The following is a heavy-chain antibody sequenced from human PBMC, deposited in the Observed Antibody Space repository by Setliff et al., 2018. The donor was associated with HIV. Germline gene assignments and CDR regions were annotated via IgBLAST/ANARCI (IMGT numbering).Heavy chain of an antibody. CDR3: ARDYGDYEPPHPYFDY. V-gene: IGHV3-66*03. J-gene: IGHJ4*02. D-gene: IGHD4-17*01. CDR1: GFTVSSNF. Sequence: PGGSLRLSCAASGFTVSSNFMTWVRQAPGKGLEWVSVINNSGTTKYADSVKGRFTISRDNSKNTLYLQMNSLRAEDTAVYYCARDYGDYEPPHPYFDYWGQGALVTVSS. CDR2: INNSGTT.